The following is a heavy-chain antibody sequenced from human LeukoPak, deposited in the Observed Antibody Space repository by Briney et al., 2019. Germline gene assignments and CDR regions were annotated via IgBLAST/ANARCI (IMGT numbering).Heavy chain of an antibody. CDR3: ARRFSHRGSYDFDY. J-gene: IGHJ4*02. CDR2: INPSDGST. Sequence: ASVKVSRKASGYTFTSYYMHWVRQAPGQGLEWMGIINPSDGSTSYAQKFQGRVTMTRDTSTSTVYMELSSLRSEDTAMYYCARRFSHRGSYDFDYWGQGTLVTVSS. CDR1: GYTFTSYY. V-gene: IGHV1-46*01. D-gene: IGHD1-26*01.